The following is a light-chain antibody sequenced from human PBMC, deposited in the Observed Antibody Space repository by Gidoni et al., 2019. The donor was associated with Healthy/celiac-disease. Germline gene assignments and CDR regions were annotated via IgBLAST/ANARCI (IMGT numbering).Light chain of an antibody. CDR2: EGS. CDR3: CSYAGSSTHVV. Sequence: QSALPQPASVSGSPGQSITISCTGTSSDVWSYNLVSWYQQHPGKAPKLMIYEGSKRPSGVSNRFSGSKSGNTASLTISGLQAEDEADYYCCSYAGSSTHVVFGGGTKLTVL. CDR1: SSDVWSYNL. V-gene: IGLV2-23*01. J-gene: IGLJ2*01.